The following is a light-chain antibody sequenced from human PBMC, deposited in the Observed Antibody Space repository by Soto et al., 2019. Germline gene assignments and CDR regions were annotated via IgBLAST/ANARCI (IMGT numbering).Light chain of an antibody. Sequence: EIVLMQSPGTLSLSPGERATLFCRAIQTMKRRYLAWYQQKPGQAPRVLIYAASNRATGIPDRFSGSGSGTDFSLTISRLEPEDFAVYYCQQRSNWPPFTFGPGTKVDI. CDR3: QQRSNWPPFT. CDR2: AAS. J-gene: IGKJ3*01. V-gene: IGKV3D-20*02. CDR1: QTMKRRY.